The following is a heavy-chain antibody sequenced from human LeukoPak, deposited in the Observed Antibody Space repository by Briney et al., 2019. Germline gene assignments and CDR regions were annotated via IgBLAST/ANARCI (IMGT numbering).Heavy chain of an antibody. CDR2: ISGSDGRDGTT. CDR1: GFTFSSYS. V-gene: IGHV3-23*01. CDR3: VGGPGWVFDL. J-gene: IGHJ2*01. D-gene: IGHD1-26*01. Sequence: GGSLRLSCAASGFTFSSYSMSWVRQAPGKGLEWVSAISGSDGRDGTTYYADSVKGRFTISRDNAKNSVYLQMNGLKAEDTAVYRCVGGPGWVFDLWGRGTLVTVSS.